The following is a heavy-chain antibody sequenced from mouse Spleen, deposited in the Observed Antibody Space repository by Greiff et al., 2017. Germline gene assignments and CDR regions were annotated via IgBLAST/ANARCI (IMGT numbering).Heavy chain of an antibody. CDR3: TTSITTATRGFAY. CDR2: IDPENGDT. CDR1: GFNIKDDY. V-gene: IGHV14-4*01. J-gene: IGHJ3*01. D-gene: IGHD1-2*01. Sequence: EVKLQESGAELVRPGASVKLSCTASGFNIKDDYMHWVKQRPEQGLEWIGWIDPENGDTEYASKFQGKATITADTSSNTAYLQLSSLTSEDTAVYYCTTSITTATRGFAYWGQGTLVTVSA.